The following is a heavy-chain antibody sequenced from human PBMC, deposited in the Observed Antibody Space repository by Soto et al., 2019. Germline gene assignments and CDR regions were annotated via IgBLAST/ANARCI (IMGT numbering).Heavy chain of an antibody. D-gene: IGHD3-3*01. Sequence: SVKVSCKASGGTFSSYAISWVRHAPGQGLEWMGGIIPIFGTANYAQKFQGRVTITADESTSTAYMELSSLRSEDTAVYYCARGADFWSGYSPYYYYGMDVWGQGTTVTVSS. CDR2: IIPIFGTA. CDR3: ARGADFWSGYSPYYYYGMDV. J-gene: IGHJ6*02. V-gene: IGHV1-69*13. CDR1: GGTFSSYA.